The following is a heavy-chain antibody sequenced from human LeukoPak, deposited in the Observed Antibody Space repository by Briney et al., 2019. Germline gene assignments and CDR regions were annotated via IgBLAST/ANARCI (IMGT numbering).Heavy chain of an antibody. V-gene: IGHV4-30-4*08. CDR2: ISYSGST. Sequence: PSQPLSLTCTVSGGSVSSADSHWSWIRQPPGTGREWIGYISYSGSTSYNPSLRSRVIISLDRSQNQFSLKLNSVTAADTAVYYGVRVRTGTSCYDYWGQGTLVTVSS. J-gene: IGHJ4*02. CDR1: GGSVSSADSH. CDR3: VRVRTGTSCYDY. D-gene: IGHD2-2*01.